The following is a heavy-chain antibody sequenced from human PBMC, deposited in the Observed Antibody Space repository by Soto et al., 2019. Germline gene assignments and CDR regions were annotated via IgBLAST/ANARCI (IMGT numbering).Heavy chain of an antibody. V-gene: IGHV3-23*01. CDR1: GFTFNSYA. Sequence: EVQLLESGGGLVQPGGSLRLSCAASGFTFNSYAMSWVRQAPGKGLEWVSAISGSGGGTYYADSVKGRFTISRDNSKNTLDLRMDNLGAEDTAVYYWANLGSYSDQYFGYWGRGTLVTVSA. D-gene: IGHD2-15*01. CDR2: ISGSGGGT. J-gene: IGHJ4*02. CDR3: ANLGSYSDQYFGY.